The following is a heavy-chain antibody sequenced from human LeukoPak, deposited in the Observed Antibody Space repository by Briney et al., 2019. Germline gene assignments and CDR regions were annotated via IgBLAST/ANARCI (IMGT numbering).Heavy chain of an antibody. J-gene: IGHJ4*02. Sequence: LPGGSLRLSCAASGFTFSSYSMSWVRQAPGKGLEWVSSISGSGGSTYYAVSGKGRFTISRDNAKNTLYLQMNSLRAEDTDVYYCAKDHLVATISIQTFDPRAQYWGQGTLVTVSS. D-gene: IGHD5-12*01. CDR2: ISGSGGST. CDR3: AKDHLVATISIQTFDPRAQY. V-gene: IGHV3-23*01. CDR1: GFTFSSYS.